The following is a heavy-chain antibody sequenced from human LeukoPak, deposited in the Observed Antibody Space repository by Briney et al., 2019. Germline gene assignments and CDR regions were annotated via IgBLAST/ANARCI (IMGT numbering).Heavy chain of an antibody. Sequence: GASVKVSCKASGYTFTGYYMHWVRQAPGQGLEWMGWINPNSGGTNYAQKFQGRVPMTRDTHISTAYMEPSRLRSDDTAVYYCASYATPEQWLVPRFTYYYMDVWGKGTTVTVSS. D-gene: IGHD6-19*01. CDR1: GYTFTGYY. J-gene: IGHJ6*03. V-gene: IGHV1-2*02. CDR3: ASYATPEQWLVPRFTYYYMDV. CDR2: INPNSGGT.